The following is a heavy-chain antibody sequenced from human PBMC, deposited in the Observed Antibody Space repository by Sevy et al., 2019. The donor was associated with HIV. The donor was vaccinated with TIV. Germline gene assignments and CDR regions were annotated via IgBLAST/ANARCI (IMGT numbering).Heavy chain of an antibody. D-gene: IGHD4-17*01. J-gene: IGHJ6*02. V-gene: IGHV3-53*01. CDR1: GFSVSTNY. CDR2: VYSGGRT. Sequence: GGSLRLSCAASGFSVSTNYMTWVRQAPGKGLEWVSVVYSGGRTEYADSVKGRFTIFRDISKNALFLGLSSLTAEDTAVYYCATCSSGDSYYYGMDVWGQGTTVTVSS. CDR3: ATCSSGDSYYYGMDV.